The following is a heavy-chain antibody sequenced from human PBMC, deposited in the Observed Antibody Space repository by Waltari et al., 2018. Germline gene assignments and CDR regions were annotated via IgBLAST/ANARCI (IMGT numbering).Heavy chain of an antibody. CDR3: WRVNGYSNYGWFDP. D-gene: IGHD4-4*01. Sequence: GHLVESGGGEIQPGGSRRLSCSASEVTVSRGYRRWVRRAPGNGLEWVSVIYGGGSTVYADSAMGRFTISRDNYKNKLYLQMNSLRAEETAVDYCWRVNGYSNYGWFDPWGQGTLVTVSS. V-gene: IGHV3-53*01. J-gene: IGHJ5*02. CDR1: EVTVSRGY. CDR2: IYGGGST.